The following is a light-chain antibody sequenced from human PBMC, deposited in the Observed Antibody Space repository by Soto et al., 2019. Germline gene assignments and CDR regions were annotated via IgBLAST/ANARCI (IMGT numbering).Light chain of an antibody. J-gene: IGLJ2*01. CDR3: QAWDSRTAEV. Sequence: SYELTQPPSVSVSPGQTASITCSGDKLGDKYACWYQQKPGQSPVLVIYQDSKRPSGIPERFSGSNSGNTATLTISGTQARDGADYYCQAWDSRTAEVFGGGTKLPVL. V-gene: IGLV3-1*01. CDR1: KLGDKY. CDR2: QDS.